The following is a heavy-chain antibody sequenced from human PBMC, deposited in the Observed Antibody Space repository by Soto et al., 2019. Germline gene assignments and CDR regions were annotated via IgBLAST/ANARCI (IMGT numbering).Heavy chain of an antibody. Sequence: APVKVSCKASGYRFTNYGITWVRQAPGQGLEWMGWISYNGNTNYAQNLQGRVTMTTDTSTNTAYMELRGLSSDDTAVYYCARVEDYFDSSGYNHWGQGTLVTV. J-gene: IGHJ5*02. V-gene: IGHV1-18*04. CDR2: ISYNGNT. CDR1: GYRFTNYG. CDR3: ARVEDYFDSSGYNH. D-gene: IGHD3-22*01.